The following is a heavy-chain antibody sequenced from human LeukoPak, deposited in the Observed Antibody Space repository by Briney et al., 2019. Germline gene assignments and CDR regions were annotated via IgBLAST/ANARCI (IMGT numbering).Heavy chain of an antibody. J-gene: IGHJ4*02. CDR3: TRDQYSSFHFGY. Sequence: GGSLRLSCAASGFTFRSNYMSWVRQAPGKGLECVSIIYSDGTTYYADSVKGRFTISRDNSENTLYLQMNSLRAEDTAMYYCTRDQYSSFHFGYWGQGTLVTVSS. CDR1: GFTFRSNY. D-gene: IGHD3-22*01. V-gene: IGHV3-53*01. CDR2: IYSDGTT.